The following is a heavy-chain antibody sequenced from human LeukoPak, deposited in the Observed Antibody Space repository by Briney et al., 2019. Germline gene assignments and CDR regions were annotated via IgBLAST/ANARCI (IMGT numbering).Heavy chain of an antibody. J-gene: IGHJ6*02. Sequence: ASVKVSCKASGYTFTSYDINWVRQATGQGLEWMGWMNPNSGNTGYAQKFQGRVTMTRNTSISTAYMELSSLRSEDTAVYYCATLPREYVAYYYGSGIEKSGYYYYGMDVWGQGTTVTVSS. V-gene: IGHV1-8*01. CDR2: MNPNSGNT. CDR1: GYTFTSYD. CDR3: ATLPREYVAYYYGSGIEKSGYYYYGMDV. D-gene: IGHD3-10*01.